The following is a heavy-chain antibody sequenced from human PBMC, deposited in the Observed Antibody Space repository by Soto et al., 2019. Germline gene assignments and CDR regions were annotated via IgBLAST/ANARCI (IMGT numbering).Heavy chain of an antibody. V-gene: IGHV1-3*05. CDR2: INAGNGNT. CDR3: ARGGEPIDY. D-gene: IGHD2-21*01. Sequence: QVQLVQSGAEEKKPGASVKVSCKASGYIFTSYAMHWVRQAPGQRLEWMGWINAGNGNTKYSQKLQGSATITRDTSASTAYMELSSLRSEDTAVYYCARGGEPIDYWGQGTLVTVSS. CDR1: GYIFTSYA. J-gene: IGHJ4*02.